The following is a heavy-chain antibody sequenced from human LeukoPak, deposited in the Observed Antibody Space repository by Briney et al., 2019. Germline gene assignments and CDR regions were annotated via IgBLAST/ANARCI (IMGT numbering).Heavy chain of an antibody. V-gene: IGHV3-48*03. Sequence: GGSLRLSCAASGFTFSSYEMNWVRQAPGKGLEWVSYISSSGSTIYYADSVKGRFTISRDNSKNTLYLQMNSLRAEDTAVYYCAKEGFYCSGGSCYSFYYYYMDVWGKGTTVTVSS. CDR3: AKEGFYCSGGSCYSFYYYYMDV. CDR2: ISSSGSTI. CDR1: GFTFSSYE. D-gene: IGHD2-15*01. J-gene: IGHJ6*03.